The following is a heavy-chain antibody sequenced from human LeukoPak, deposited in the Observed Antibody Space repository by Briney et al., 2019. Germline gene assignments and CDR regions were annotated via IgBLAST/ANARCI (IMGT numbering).Heavy chain of an antibody. D-gene: IGHD3-10*01. V-gene: IGHV4-61*02. Sequence: SETLSLTCTVSGGSISSGSYYWSWIRQPAGKGLEWIGRIYTSGSTNYNPSLKSRVTISVDTSKNQFSLKLSSVTAADTAVYYCARHYGHGSGKDYYYGMDVWGQGTTVTVSS. CDR1: GGSISSGSYY. CDR3: ARHYGHGSGKDYYYGMDV. J-gene: IGHJ6*02. CDR2: IYTSGST.